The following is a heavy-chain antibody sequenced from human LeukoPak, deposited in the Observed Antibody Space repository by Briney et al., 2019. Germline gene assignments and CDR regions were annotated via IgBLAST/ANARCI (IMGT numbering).Heavy chain of an antibody. CDR3: ARGRGEGRGIAMVRGVRAPSYNWFDP. Sequence: SETLSLTCTVSGGSISSSTYYWGWIRQPPGKGLEWIGSMYYSSGNTYYNPSLKSRFTISVDTSKNQFSLKLSSVTAADTAVYYCARGRGEGRGIAMVRGVRAPSYNWFDPWGHGTQVTVSS. J-gene: IGHJ5*02. D-gene: IGHD3-10*01. CDR1: GGSISSSTYY. CDR2: MYYSSGNT. V-gene: IGHV4-39*07.